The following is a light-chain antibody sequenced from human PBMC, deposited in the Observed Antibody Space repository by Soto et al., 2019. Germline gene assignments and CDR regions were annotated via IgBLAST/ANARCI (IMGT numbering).Light chain of an antibody. CDR2: EVS. V-gene: IGLV2-14*01. CDR1: SSDVGGYNH. J-gene: IGLJ1*01. CDR3: SSYTSSSTLV. Sequence: QSALTQPASVSRSPGQSITISCTGTSSDVGGYNHVSWYQQHPGKAPKLMIYEVSNRPSGVSNRFSGSKSGNTASLTISGLQAEDEADYYCSSYTSSSTLVFGTGTKVTVL.